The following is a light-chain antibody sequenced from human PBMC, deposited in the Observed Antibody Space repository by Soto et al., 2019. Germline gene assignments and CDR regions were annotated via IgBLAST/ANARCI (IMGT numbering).Light chain of an antibody. CDR2: LGS. CDR3: MQALLTPYT. V-gene: IGKV2-28*01. J-gene: IGKJ2*01. Sequence: DIVMTQSPLSLPVTPGEPASISCRSSQSLLHSNGYNYLDWYLQKPGQSPQLLIYLGSNRASGGPDRFSGSGSGTDCTMKISRVEAVDVGVYYCMQALLTPYTFGQGTKLEIK. CDR1: QSLLHSNGYNY.